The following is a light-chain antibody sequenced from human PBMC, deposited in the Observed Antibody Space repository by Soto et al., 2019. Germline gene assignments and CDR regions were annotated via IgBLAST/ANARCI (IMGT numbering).Light chain of an antibody. CDR3: AAWDDSLNGYVV. CDR1: RYNIGSNT. Sequence: QSVLTQPPSASGTPGQRVTISCSGSRYNIGSNTVNWYQQVPGTAPRLLIHRDHQRPSGVPDRFSGSKSGTSASLAISGLQSEDEADYYCAAWDDSLNGYVVFGGGTKPPS. V-gene: IGLV1-44*01. J-gene: IGLJ2*01. CDR2: RDH.